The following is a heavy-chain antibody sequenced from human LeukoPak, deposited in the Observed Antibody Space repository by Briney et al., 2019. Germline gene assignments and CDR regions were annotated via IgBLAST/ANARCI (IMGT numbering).Heavy chain of an antibody. CDR3: ARTTYYYGRSGWFDP. V-gene: IGHV4-34*01. D-gene: IGHD3-10*01. CDR2: INHSGST. Sequence: SETLSLTCAVYGGSFSGYYWSWIRQPPGKGQEWIGEINHSGSTNYNPSLKSRVTISVDTSKNQFSLKLSSVTAADTAVYYCARTTYYYGRSGWFDPWGQGTLVTVSS. J-gene: IGHJ5*02. CDR1: GGSFSGYY.